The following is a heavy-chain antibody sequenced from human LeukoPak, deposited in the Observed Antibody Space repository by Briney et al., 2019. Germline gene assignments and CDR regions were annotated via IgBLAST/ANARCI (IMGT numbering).Heavy chain of an antibody. D-gene: IGHD3-3*01. CDR2: IRSKAYGGTT. V-gene: IGHV3-49*04. J-gene: IGHJ4*02. CDR1: GFTFDDYA. Sequence: PGGSLRLSCAASGFTFDDYAMNWVRQAPGKGLEWVGFIRSKAYGGTTEYAASVKGRFTISRDDSKSIAYLQMNSLKTEDTAVYYCARDFWSGYYPLDYWGQGTLVTVSS. CDR3: ARDFWSGYYPLDY.